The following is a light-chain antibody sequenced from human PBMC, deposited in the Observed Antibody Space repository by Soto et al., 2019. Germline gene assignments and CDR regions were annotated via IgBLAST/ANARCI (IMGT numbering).Light chain of an antibody. CDR1: QSISSW. CDR2: KAS. J-gene: IGKJ1*01. CDR3: QQYNSYWT. V-gene: IGKV1-5*03. Sequence: DIQMTQSPSTLSASVGDRVTITCRASQSISSWLAWYQQKTGKAPKLLIYKASSLESGVPSRFSGSGSGTAFTLTISSLQPDDFATYYCQQYNSYWTFGQGTKVEIK.